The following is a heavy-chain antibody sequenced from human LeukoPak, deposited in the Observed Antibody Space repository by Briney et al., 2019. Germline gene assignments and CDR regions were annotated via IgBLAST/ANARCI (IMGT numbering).Heavy chain of an antibody. V-gene: IGHV3-13*01. CDR1: GFTFSSYD. Sequence: GGSLRLSCAASGFTFSSYDMHWVRQATGKGLEWVSAIGTAGDTYYPGSVKGRFTISRENAKNSLYLQMNSLRAGDTAVYYCARTPAYFTVGDYYYYYYMDVWGKGTTVTVSS. CDR3: ARTPAYFTVGDYYYYYYMDV. D-gene: IGHD2/OR15-2a*01. CDR2: IGTAGDT. J-gene: IGHJ6*03.